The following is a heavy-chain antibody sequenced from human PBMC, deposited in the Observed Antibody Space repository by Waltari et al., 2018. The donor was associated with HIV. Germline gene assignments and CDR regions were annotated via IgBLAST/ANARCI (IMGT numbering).Heavy chain of an antibody. CDR1: GFPFSSYS. V-gene: IGHV3-21*01. J-gene: IGHJ4*02. CDR2: SSSSSYI. D-gene: IGHD3-22*01. Sequence: EVQLVESGGGLVKPGGSLRLSCAASGFPFSSYSMNWVRQAPGKGLEWVSSSSSSSYIYYADSVKGRFTISRDNAKNSLYLQMNSLRAEDTAVYYCARFDYDSKVDYWGQGTLVTVSS. CDR3: ARFDYDSKVDY.